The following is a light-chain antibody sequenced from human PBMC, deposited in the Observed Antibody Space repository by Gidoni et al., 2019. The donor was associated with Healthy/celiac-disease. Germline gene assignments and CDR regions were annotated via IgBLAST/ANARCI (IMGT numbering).Light chain of an antibody. V-gene: IGLV1-40*01. CDR1: SSNIGAGYD. CDR2: ENN. CDR3: QSYDSSLWV. J-gene: IGLJ3*02. Sequence: QSVLTQPPSASGAPGQRVTISCTGSSSNIGAGYDVHWYQQLPGTAPKLLIYENNNRPSGVPDRFSGSKSGTSASLAITGLQAEDEADYYCQSYDSSLWVFGGGTKLTVL.